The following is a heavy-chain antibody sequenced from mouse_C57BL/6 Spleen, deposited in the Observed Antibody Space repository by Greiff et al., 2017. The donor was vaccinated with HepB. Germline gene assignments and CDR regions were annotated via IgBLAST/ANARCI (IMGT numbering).Heavy chain of an antibody. V-gene: IGHV1-82*01. Sequence: QVQLQQSGPELVKPGASVKISCTASGYAFSSSWMNWVKQRPGKGLEWIGRIYPGDGDTNYNGKFKGKATLTADTSSSTAYMQLSSLTSEDSAVYFWASSGSKDWYFDVWGTGTTVTVSS. CDR2: IYPGDGDT. D-gene: IGHD3-1*01. J-gene: IGHJ1*03. CDR3: ASSGSKDWYFDV. CDR1: GYAFSSSW.